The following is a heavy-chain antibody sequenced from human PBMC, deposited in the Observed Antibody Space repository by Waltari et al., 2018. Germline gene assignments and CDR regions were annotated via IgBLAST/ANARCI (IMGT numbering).Heavy chain of an antibody. J-gene: IGHJ5*01. CDR3: AKEGFSSSWYTWFDS. Sequence: EVQLVESGGGLEQVGGALKLSCVASGFTFINYAMRWVRQAPGKGLQGVSAISGSGGATYYADSVKGRFTISRDNSKNTLYLQINSLRAEDAAVYFCAKEGFSSSWYTWFDSWGQGTLVTVSS. D-gene: IGHD6-13*01. CDR1: GFTFINYA. CDR2: ISGSGGAT. V-gene: IGHV3-23*04.